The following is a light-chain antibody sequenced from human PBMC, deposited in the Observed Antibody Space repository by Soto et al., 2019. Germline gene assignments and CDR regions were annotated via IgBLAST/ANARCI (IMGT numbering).Light chain of an antibody. CDR3: QQYKSWPPWT. V-gene: IGKV3-15*01. CDR1: QSVDSN. J-gene: IGKJ1*01. CDR2: GAF. Sequence: EIVVTQSPATLSVSPGERATLSCRTSQSVDSNLAWYQHKSGQAPSLLIYGAFTRATGVPARFRGSGSGTEFTLTISSLQSEDFAVYFCQQYKSWPPWTFGQGTKVDIK.